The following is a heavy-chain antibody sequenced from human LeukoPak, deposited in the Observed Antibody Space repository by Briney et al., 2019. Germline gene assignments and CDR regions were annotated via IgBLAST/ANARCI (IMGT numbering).Heavy chain of an antibody. CDR1: GYTFTNYG. Sequence: ASVKVSCKASGYTFTNYGISWVRQAPGQGLEWMGWTSTHNANVNYAQNFQDRITMTTDTSTTTGYMELRSLRSDDKAVYYCARIGVSVSAAGRYTDAFDIWGQGTMVTVSS. CDR2: TSTHNANV. CDR3: ARIGVSVSAAGRYTDAFDI. V-gene: IGHV1-18*01. D-gene: IGHD6-13*01. J-gene: IGHJ3*02.